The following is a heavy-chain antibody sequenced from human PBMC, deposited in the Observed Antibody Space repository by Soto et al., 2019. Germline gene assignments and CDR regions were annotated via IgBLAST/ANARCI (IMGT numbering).Heavy chain of an antibody. CDR1: GFTFSSYW. D-gene: IGHD6-19*01. CDR2: IKQDGSEK. Sequence: PGGSLRLSCAASGFTFSSYWMSWVRQAPGKGLEWVANIKQDGSEKYYVDSVKGRFTVSRDNAKNSLYLQMNSLRAEDTAVYYCARVIGGWINAFDIWGQGTMVTVSS. J-gene: IGHJ3*02. CDR3: ARVIGGWINAFDI. V-gene: IGHV3-7*01.